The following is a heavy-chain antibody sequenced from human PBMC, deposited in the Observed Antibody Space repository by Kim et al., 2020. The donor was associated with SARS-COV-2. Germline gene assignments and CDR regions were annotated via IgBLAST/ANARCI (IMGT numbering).Heavy chain of an antibody. Sequence: ASVKVSCKASGYTFTSYAMNWVRQAPGQGLEWMGWINTNTGNPTYAQGFTGRFVFSLDTSVSTAYLQISSLKAEDTAVYYCARRYYDFWSGYYGGGMDVWGQGPTVTVSS. J-gene: IGHJ6*02. CDR1: GYTFTSYA. D-gene: IGHD3-3*01. V-gene: IGHV7-4-1*02. CDR2: INTNTGNP. CDR3: ARRYYDFWSGYYGGGMDV.